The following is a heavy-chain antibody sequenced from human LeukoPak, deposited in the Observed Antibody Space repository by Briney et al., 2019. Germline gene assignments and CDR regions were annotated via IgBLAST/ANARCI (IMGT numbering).Heavy chain of an antibody. CDR1: GGSISSYY. CDR2: IYYSGST. V-gene: IGHV4-59*01. J-gene: IGHJ3*02. Sequence: PSETLSLTCTVSGGSISSYYWSWIRQPPGKGLEWIGYIYYSGSTNYNPSLKSRVTISVDTSKNQFSLKLSSVTAADTAVYYCAKSKDFWSGYRDAFDIWGQGTMVPVSS. CDR3: AKSKDFWSGYRDAFDI. D-gene: IGHD3-3*01.